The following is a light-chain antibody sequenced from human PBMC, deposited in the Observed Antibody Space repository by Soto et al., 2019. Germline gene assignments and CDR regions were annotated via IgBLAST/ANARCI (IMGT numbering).Light chain of an antibody. Sequence: QSALTQPASVSGSPGQSITLSCTRTSSGVENYNLVSWYQHRPGKAPKLIIYEGSQWPSGASDRFSGSESGNTASLTISGLRAEDEADYYCSSYVGAVVFGGGTKLTVL. V-gene: IGLV2-23*01. J-gene: IGLJ2*01. CDR3: SSYVGAVV. CDR1: SSGVENYNL. CDR2: EGS.